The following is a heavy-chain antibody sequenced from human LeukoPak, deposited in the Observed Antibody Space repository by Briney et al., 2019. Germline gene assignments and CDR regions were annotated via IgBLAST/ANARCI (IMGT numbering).Heavy chain of an antibody. CDR2: IYSGGST. V-gene: IGHV3-53*01. CDR3: ARSGPIDY. CDR1: GFSVINNY. J-gene: IGHJ4*02. D-gene: IGHD1-26*01. Sequence: GGSLRLSCAAPGFSVINNYITWVRQAPGKGLEWVSIIYSGGSTYYADSVKGRFTISRDNSKNTVYLQMNSLRAEDTAVYYCARSGPIDYWGQGTLVTVSS.